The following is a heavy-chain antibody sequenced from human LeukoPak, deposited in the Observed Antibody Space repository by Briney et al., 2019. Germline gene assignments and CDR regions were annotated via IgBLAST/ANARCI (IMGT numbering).Heavy chain of an antibody. CDR1: GGSFSGYY. J-gene: IGHJ2*01. CDR2: IYYSGSI. CDR3: ARHLWLVYWYFDL. V-gene: IGHV4-39*01. D-gene: IGHD6-19*01. Sequence: SETLSLTCAVYGGSFSGYYWSWIRQPPGKGLEWIGSIYYSGSIYYNPSLKSRVTISVDTSKNQFSLKLSSVTAADTAVYYCARHLWLVYWYFDLWGRGTLVTVSS.